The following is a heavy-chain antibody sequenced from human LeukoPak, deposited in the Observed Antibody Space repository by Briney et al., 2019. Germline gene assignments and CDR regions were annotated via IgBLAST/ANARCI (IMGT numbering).Heavy chain of an antibody. CDR3: VRGDYGDYTLFDY. CDR2: ISGSSSYT. V-gene: IGHV3-11*05. Sequence: GGSLRLSCAASGFTFSDYYMSWIRQAPGKGLEWVSYISGSSSYTNYADSVKGRFTISRGNAKNSLYLQMNSLRAEDTAVYYCVRGDYGDYTLFDYWGQGTLSPSPQ. D-gene: IGHD4-17*01. CDR1: GFTFSDYY. J-gene: IGHJ4*02.